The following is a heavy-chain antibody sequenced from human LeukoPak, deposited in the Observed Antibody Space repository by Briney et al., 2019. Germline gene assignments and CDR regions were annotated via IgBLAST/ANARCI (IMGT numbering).Heavy chain of an antibody. Sequence: SQTLSLTCAISGDSVSSNSAAWNWIRQSPSRGLEWLGRTYYRSKWYNDYAVSVKSRITINPDTSKNQFSLQLNSVTPEDTAVYYCARGDPPGIAVAGPAFDIWGPGTMVTVSS. CDR2: TYYRSKWYN. CDR1: GDSVSSNSAA. D-gene: IGHD6-19*01. J-gene: IGHJ3*02. V-gene: IGHV6-1*01. CDR3: ARGDPPGIAVAGPAFDI.